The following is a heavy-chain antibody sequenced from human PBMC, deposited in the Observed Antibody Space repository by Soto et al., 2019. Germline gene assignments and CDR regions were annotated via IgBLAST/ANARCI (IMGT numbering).Heavy chain of an antibody. CDR2: IYGTTNI. Sequence: GGSLRLSCAASGLTVDTNYMSWVRQAPGKGLEWVSIIYGTTNIYYADSVKGRFTVSRDISRNTLSLQMDSLRAEDTAMYFCARGPYASGSYSLDYWGQGTLVTVS. CDR3: ARGPYASGSYSLDY. J-gene: IGHJ4*02. CDR1: GLTVDTNY. V-gene: IGHV3-66*01. D-gene: IGHD3-10*01.